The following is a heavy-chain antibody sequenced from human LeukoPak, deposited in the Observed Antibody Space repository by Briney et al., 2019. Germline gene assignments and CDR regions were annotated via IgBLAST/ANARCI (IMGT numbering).Heavy chain of an antibody. Sequence: GGSLRLSCAASGFRFSYHDMHWVRQAPGKGLEFVSSIGAAGAHTFYADSVKGRFTISRDNFQSTMYLQMDGLRPEDSAVYYCARELGGTKTGGFDNWGQGTVVTASS. CDR3: ARELGGTKTGGFDN. CDR1: GFRFSYHD. D-gene: IGHD1-14*01. CDR2: IGAAGAHT. V-gene: IGHV3-64*02. J-gene: IGHJ3*02.